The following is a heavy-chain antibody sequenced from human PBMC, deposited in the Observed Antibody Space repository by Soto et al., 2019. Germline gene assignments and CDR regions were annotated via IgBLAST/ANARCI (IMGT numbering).Heavy chain of an antibody. V-gene: IGHV3-20*01. CDR2: INWNGGST. Sequence: GGSLRLSCAASGFTFDDYGMSWVRQAPGKGLEWVSGINWNGGSTGYADSVKGRFTISRDNAKNSLYLQMNSLRAEDTALYHCARDLWAGTQIDNWFDPWGQGTLVTVSS. J-gene: IGHJ5*02. D-gene: IGHD3-10*01. CDR3: ARDLWAGTQIDNWFDP. CDR1: GFTFDDYG.